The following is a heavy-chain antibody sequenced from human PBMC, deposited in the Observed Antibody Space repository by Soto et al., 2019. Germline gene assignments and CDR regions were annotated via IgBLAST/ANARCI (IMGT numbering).Heavy chain of an antibody. D-gene: IGHD3-10*01. Sequence: QVQLVQSGAEVKKPGSSVKVSCKASGGTFSSYTISWVRQAPGQGLEWMGRIIPILGIANYAQKFQGRVMITAEKSTSTAYMELSSLRSEDTAVYYCARTEGVTMVRAMDVWGQGTTVTVSS. CDR3: ARTEGVTMVRAMDV. CDR2: IIPILGIA. CDR1: GGTFSSYT. J-gene: IGHJ6*02. V-gene: IGHV1-69*02.